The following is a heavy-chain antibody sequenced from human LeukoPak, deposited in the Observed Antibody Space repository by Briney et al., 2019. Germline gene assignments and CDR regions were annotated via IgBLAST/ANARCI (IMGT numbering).Heavy chain of an antibody. V-gene: IGHV3-74*01. CDR1: GFTLSPSW. J-gene: IGHJ4*02. D-gene: IGHD6-19*01. Sequence: PGGSLRLSCAASGFTLSPSWMNWVRQAPGKGLVWVSRITSDGKNTVYADSVKGRFTISRDNARNTVYLQMTSLRAEDSAVYYCARGGWYGGLDYWGQGTLVTVSS. CDR2: ITSDGKNT. CDR3: ARGGWYGGLDY.